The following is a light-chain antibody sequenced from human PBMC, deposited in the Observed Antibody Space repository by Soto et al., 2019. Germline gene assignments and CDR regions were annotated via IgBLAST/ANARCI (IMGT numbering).Light chain of an antibody. V-gene: IGLV2-11*01. Sequence: QSALTQPRSVSGSPGQSVTISCTGTSSDVGGYNLVSWYQQHPGKAPKVMIYDVSKRPSGVPDRFSGSKSGNTASLTISGLQAEDEADYYCCSYAGSSLYVFGTGTKVTVL. J-gene: IGLJ1*01. CDR1: SSDVGGYNL. CDR3: CSYAGSSLYV. CDR2: DVS.